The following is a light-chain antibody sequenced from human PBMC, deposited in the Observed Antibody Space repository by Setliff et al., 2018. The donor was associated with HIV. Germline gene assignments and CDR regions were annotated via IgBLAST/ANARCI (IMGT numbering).Light chain of an antibody. V-gene: IGLV2-14*01. CDR1: SNDFGSYDY. CDR2: EVS. Sequence: QSALTQPASVSGSPGQSITISCTGTSNDFGSYDYVSWYQHQPGKVPKLMIYEVSNRPSGVSDRFSGSRSGNTASLTISGLQTEDEADYYCSSFTSTGIDVFGTGTKVTVL. CDR3: SSFTSTGIDV. J-gene: IGLJ1*01.